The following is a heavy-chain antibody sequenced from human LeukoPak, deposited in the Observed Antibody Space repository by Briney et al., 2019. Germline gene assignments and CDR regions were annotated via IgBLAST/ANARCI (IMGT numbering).Heavy chain of an antibody. J-gene: IGHJ4*02. CDR1: VYTFTGYY. CDR2: INLICGGT. CDR3: ARAPPSSAGPDY. V-gene: IGHV1-2*06. D-gene: IGHD6-25*01. Sequence: GASLRVSCKASVYTFTGYYMHSVRQAPGQGLEWMERINLICGGTNYAHKFQGRVTMTRATSISTAYMELSRLRSDDTAVYYCARAPPSSAGPDYWGQGTLVTVSS.